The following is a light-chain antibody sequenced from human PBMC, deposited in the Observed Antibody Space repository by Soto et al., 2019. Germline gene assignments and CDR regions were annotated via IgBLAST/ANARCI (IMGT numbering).Light chain of an antibody. V-gene: IGLV1-40*01. CDR2: GNT. Sequence: QSVLTQPPSVSGAPGQRVTISCTGSSSNIGAGHDVHWYQQVPGTAPKLLVSGNTNRPSGVPDRFSGSNSGTSASLAITGLQAEDEADYYRQSFDSSLNGWVFGGGTKLTVL. CDR3: QSFDSSLNGWV. CDR1: SSNIGAGHD. J-gene: IGLJ3*02.